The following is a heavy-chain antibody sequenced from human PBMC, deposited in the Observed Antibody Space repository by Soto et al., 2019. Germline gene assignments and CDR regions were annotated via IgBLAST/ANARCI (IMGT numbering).Heavy chain of an antibody. D-gene: IGHD4-17*01. V-gene: IGHV3-48*01. CDR3: AGEADYLNWFDP. CDR2: ISSSSGTI. CDR1: GFTFSSYS. Sequence: EVQLVESGGGLVQPGGSLRLSCAASGFTFSSYSMNWFRQAPGKGLEWVPYISSSSGTIYYADSVKGRFTTSRDNAKNSLVLQMNSLRAEDTAVYYCAGEADYLNWFDPWGQGTLVTVSS. J-gene: IGHJ5*02.